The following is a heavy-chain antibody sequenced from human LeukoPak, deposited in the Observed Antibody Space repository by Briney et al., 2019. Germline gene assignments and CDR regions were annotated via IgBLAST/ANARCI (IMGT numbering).Heavy chain of an antibody. CDR1: GLPIADFA. CDR3: AKDRYSGLNTIDY. J-gene: IGHJ4*01. CDR2: ISYDGSYK. V-gene: IGHV3-30*18. Sequence: PGGSLRLSCVASGLPIADFAMHWVRQAPGKGLEWVAVISYDGSYKFYADSVKGRFTISRDNSKSTLYLQMNSLRAEDTAVYYCAKDRYSGLNTIDYWGQGTLVTVSS. D-gene: IGHD6-13*01.